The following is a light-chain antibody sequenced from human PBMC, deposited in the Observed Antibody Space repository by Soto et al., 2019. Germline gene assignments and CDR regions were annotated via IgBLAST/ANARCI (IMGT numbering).Light chain of an antibody. CDR1: QSVSSSF. Sequence: IVLTQSPGTLSVSPGERATLSCRASQSVSSSFLAWYQQKPGQAPRLLIYGASTRATGIPDRFGGIGSGTDCTLTLSRLETEDFAVYDGQQYSFLPRTFGQGTKVDIK. CDR2: GAS. CDR3: QQYSFLPRT. V-gene: IGKV3-20*01. J-gene: IGKJ1*01.